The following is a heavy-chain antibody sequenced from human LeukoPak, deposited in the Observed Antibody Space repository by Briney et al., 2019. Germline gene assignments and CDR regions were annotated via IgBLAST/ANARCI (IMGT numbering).Heavy chain of an antibody. Sequence: ASVKVSCKSSGYTFTDYYMNWVRQAPGQGLEWMGWINPNSGVTNYAQKFQGRVTMTRDTSISTAYMELSRLTSDDTAVYYCARGRDSGSPYDAFDAWGQGTMVTVSS. V-gene: IGHV1-2*02. D-gene: IGHD1-26*01. J-gene: IGHJ3*01. CDR3: ARGRDSGSPYDAFDA. CDR2: INPNSGVT. CDR1: GYTFTDYY.